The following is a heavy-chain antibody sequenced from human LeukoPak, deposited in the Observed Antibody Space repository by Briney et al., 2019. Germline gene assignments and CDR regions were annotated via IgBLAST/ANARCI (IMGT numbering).Heavy chain of an antibody. V-gene: IGHV3-30*04. CDR2: ISYDGSNK. Sequence: GGSLRLSCAASGFTFSSYAMHWVRQAPGKGLEWVAVISYDGSNKYYADSVKGRFTISRDNSKNTLYLQMNSLRAEDTAVYYCARDSRKQWLVFPQDAFDIWGQGTMVTVSS. CDR1: GFTFSSYA. D-gene: IGHD6-19*01. J-gene: IGHJ3*02. CDR3: ARDSRKQWLVFPQDAFDI.